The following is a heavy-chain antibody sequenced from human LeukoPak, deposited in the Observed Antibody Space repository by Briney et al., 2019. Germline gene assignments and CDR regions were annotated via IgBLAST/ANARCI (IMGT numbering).Heavy chain of an antibody. CDR3: AKDIYLGSRTDAGPGY. J-gene: IGHJ4*02. CDR1: GFTLTSYG. V-gene: IGHV3-30*02. D-gene: IGHD1-26*01. Sequence: GLSLCLSCAGSGFTLTSYGIHWVRQAPANGLGWVAFIRIDVSDTFYTDSVTGRSTISRDNSRSMVYLQMDSLSPDAPAVSYCAKDIYLGSRTDAGPGYWGQGTLVTVSS. CDR2: IRIDVSDT.